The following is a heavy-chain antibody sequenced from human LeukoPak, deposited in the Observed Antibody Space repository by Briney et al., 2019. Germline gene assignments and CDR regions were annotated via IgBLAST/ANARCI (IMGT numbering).Heavy chain of an antibody. CDR1: GGTFSSYA. D-gene: IGHD6-13*01. CDR2: IIPIFGTA. CDR3: ARSLVLENWFDP. Sequence: SVKVSCTASGGTFSSYAISWVRQAPGQGLEWMGGIIPIFGTANYAQKFQGRVTITADESTSTAYMELSSLRSEDTAVYYCARSLVLENWFDPWGQGTLVTVSS. J-gene: IGHJ5*02. V-gene: IGHV1-69*01.